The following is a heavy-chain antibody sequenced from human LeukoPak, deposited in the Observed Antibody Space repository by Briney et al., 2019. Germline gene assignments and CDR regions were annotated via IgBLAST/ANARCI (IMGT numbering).Heavy chain of an antibody. CDR2: IYYSGST. CDR1: GVSISNYY. V-gene: IGHV4-59*01. Sequence: PSETLSLTCTVSGVSISNYYWSWIRQPPGKGLEWIGYIYYSGSTNYNPSLKSRVTISLDTSKNQFSLKLTSVTAADTAVYYCAGDFPSLADAFDIWGQGTMVTVSS. J-gene: IGHJ3*02. CDR3: AGDFPSLADAFDI.